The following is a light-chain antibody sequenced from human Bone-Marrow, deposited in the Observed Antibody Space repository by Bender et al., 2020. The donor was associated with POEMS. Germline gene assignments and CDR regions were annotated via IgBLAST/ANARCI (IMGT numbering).Light chain of an antibody. J-gene: IGLJ1*01. CDR3: CSYAGTSPVYV. CDR2: DVS. V-gene: IGLV2-14*01. CDR1: SSDVGGYDY. Sequence: QSALTQPASVSGSPGQSITISCTGSSSDVGGYDYVSWYQQHPGKAPKLMIYDVSNRPSGVSDRFSGSKSGNTASLTISGLRAEDEADYYYCSYAGTSPVYVLGTGTRVTVL.